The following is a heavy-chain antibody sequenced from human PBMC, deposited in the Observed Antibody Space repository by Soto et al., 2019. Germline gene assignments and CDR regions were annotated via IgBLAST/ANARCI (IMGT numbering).Heavy chain of an antibody. D-gene: IGHD3-16*01. CDR1: GDSISSGNKY. CDR2: IFSSGTT. J-gene: IGHJ6*02. CDR3: ARVPSPFDYYYAMDV. Sequence: QVQLRESGPGLVMPSQTLSLTCTVSGDSISSGNKYWSWIRQPPGKGLEWIGYIFSSGTTYYNPSLKSRLTMSLDASQNQFSLKLYSLTDADTAVYFCARVPSPFDYYYAMDVWGQGTTVTVSS. V-gene: IGHV4-30-4*01.